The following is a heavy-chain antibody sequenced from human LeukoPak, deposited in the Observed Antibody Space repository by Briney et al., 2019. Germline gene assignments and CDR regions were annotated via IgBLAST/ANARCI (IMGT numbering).Heavy chain of an antibody. V-gene: IGHV1-2*02. Sequence: ASVKVSCKASGYTFTGYYMHWVRQAPGQGLEWMGWINPNSGGTNYAQKFQGRVTMTRDTSISTAYMELSRLRSDDTAVYYCARDGDFWSGSDFDYWGQGTLVTVSS. CDR2: INPNSGGT. J-gene: IGHJ4*02. CDR1: GYTFTGYY. D-gene: IGHD3-3*01. CDR3: ARDGDFWSGSDFDY.